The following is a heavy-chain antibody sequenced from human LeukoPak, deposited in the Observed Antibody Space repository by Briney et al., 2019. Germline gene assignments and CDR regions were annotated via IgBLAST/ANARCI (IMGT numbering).Heavy chain of an antibody. CDR2: VYYSGST. D-gene: IGHD2-15*01. CDR1: GGSISTYY. J-gene: IGHJ4*02. CDR3: ARRVAGRPVYCFDY. Sequence: PSETLSLTCTVSGGSISTYYWSWIRQPPGKGLEWIGYVYYSGSTKYNPSLTSRVTISVDTSKNQFSLKLSSVTAADTAIYYCARRVAGRPVYCFDYWGQGKLVTVSS. V-gene: IGHV4-59*01.